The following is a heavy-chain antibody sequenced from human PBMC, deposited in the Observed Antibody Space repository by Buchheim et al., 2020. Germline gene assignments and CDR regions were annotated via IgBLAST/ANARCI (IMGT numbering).Heavy chain of an antibody. J-gene: IGHJ4*02. D-gene: IGHD3-3*01. CDR3: ASLPNYDFWSGYLFDY. V-gene: IGHV3-66*01. CDR1: GFTFSSYP. CDR2: IYSGGST. Sequence: EVQLVESGGGLVQPGGSLRLSCAASGFTFSSYPMNWVRQAPGKGLEWVSVIYSGGSTYYADSVKGRFTISRDNSKNTLYLQMNSLRAEDTAVYYCASLPNYDFWSGYLFDYWGQGTL.